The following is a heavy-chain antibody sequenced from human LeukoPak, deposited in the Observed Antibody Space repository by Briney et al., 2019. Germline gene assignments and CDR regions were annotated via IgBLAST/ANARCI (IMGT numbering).Heavy chain of an antibody. CDR1: GDSISGYY. CDR3: ARSHGVSRAFDI. D-gene: IGHD3-16*01. V-gene: IGHV4-59*01. CDR2: IYYSGST. J-gene: IGHJ3*02. Sequence: SETLSLTCGVSGDSISGYYWSWVRQPPGKELEWIGYIYYSGSTNYNPSLKSRVTISVDTSKNQFSLKLSSVTAADTAVYYCARSHGVSRAFDIWGQGTMVTVSS.